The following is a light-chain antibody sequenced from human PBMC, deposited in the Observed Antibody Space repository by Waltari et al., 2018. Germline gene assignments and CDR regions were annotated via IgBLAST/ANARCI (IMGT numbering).Light chain of an antibody. CDR2: GQD. Sequence: SSKLTQDPAVSVALGQTVKITCQGDSLRRFYASWYQQRPGQAPILGLYGQDNRPSGIPERFSGSTSGNTASLTITGAQADDEADYYCHSRDTSSTRVFGGGTRLTV. J-gene: IGLJ2*01. V-gene: IGLV3-19*01. CDR1: SLRRFY. CDR3: HSRDTSSTRV.